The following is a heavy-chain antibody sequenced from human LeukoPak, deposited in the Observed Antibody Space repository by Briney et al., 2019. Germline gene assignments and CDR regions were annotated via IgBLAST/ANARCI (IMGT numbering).Heavy chain of an antibody. D-gene: IGHD3-22*01. Sequence: ASVKVSCKASGGTFSSYAISWVRQAPGQGLEWMGGIIPIFGTANYAQKFQGRVTITADESTSTAYMELSSLRSEDTAVYYCARPDKSSGYRMVFFSWGQGTLVTVSS. CDR3: ARPDKSSGYRMVFFS. CDR1: GGTFSSYA. CDR2: IIPIFGTA. V-gene: IGHV1-69*13. J-gene: IGHJ4*02.